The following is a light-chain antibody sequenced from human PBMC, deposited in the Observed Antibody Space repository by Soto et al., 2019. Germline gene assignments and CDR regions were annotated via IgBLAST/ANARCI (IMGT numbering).Light chain of an antibody. CDR1: QSVSSNY. CDR2: GAS. Sequence: EIVLRQSPGTLSLSPGERATLSCRASQSVSSNYLAWYQQKPGQAPRLLIYGASSRATGIPDRFSGSGSGTDFSLTISRLEPEDFAVYTCQQYDSSLITFGQGTRLEIK. V-gene: IGKV3-20*01. CDR3: QQYDSSLIT. J-gene: IGKJ5*01.